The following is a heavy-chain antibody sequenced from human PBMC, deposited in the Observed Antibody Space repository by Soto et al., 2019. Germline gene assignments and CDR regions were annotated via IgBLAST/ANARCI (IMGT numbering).Heavy chain of an antibody. J-gene: IGHJ5*02. Sequence: PSETLCLTCTVSSGSISSADYYRIWIHQPPGKGLEWIGYIYYSESTYYNPSLKSRITISLNTSESKSYLKLSSVTAADTAVYYCARGVYPWGQGTPVTVSS. CDR3: ARGVYP. D-gene: IGHD6-13*01. CDR1: SGSISSADYY. V-gene: IGHV4-31*03. CDR2: IYYSEST.